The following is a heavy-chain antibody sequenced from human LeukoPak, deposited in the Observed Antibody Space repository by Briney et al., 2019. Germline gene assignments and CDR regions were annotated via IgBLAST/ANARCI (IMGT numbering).Heavy chain of an antibody. CDR1: GGSISSSSYY. CDR2: IYYSGST. CDR3: ARGRTRFLESKGNYYYYYYMDV. J-gene: IGHJ6*03. Sequence: SETLSLTCTVSGGSISSSSYYWGWIRQPPGKGLEWIGSIYYSGSTYYNPFLKSRVTISVDTSKNQFSLKLSSVTAADTAVYYCARGRTRFLESKGNYYYYYYMDVWGKGTTVTVSS. D-gene: IGHD3-3*01. V-gene: IGHV4-39*07.